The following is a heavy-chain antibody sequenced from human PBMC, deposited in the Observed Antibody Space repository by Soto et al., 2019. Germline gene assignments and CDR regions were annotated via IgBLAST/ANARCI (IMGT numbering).Heavy chain of an antibody. J-gene: IGHJ6*02. CDR1: GFSFGAYG. V-gene: IGHV3-30*18. CDR2: ISHDGTKT. Sequence: XVCLRLSCEACGFSFGAYGMHWVRQAPGKGLEWVAVISHDGTKTYYSDSVKGRFTVSRDNSKNMLYVQMVSLRPDDTAVYSCAKDRRDRYTPCSRCYGVDVSGHGTTVTVSS. CDR3: AKDRRDRYTPCSRCYGVDV. D-gene: IGHD3-16*02.